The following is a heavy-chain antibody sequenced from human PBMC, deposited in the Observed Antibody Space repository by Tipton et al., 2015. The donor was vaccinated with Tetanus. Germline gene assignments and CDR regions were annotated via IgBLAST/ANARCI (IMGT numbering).Heavy chain of an antibody. D-gene: IGHD3-16*01. CDR2: IYYSGTT. Sequence: TLSLTCSVSDGPVSSGGFYWGWVRQVTGKGLEWIGNIYYSGTTYYTPSLRGRLSISVDTSKNQFSLKLTSVTAADSAIYYCARDQGGGRVARLNWFGPWGQGTLVTVSS. V-gene: IGHV4-31*03. CDR1: DGPVSSGGFY. J-gene: IGHJ5*02. CDR3: ARDQGGGRVARLNWFGP.